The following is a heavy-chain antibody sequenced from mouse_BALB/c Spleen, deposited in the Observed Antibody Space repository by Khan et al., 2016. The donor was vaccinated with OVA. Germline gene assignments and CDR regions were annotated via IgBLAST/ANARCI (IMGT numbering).Heavy chain of an antibody. V-gene: IGHV2-3*01. D-gene: IGHD4-1*01. CDR1: EFSLASYG. CDR2: IWGDGST. J-gene: IGHJ4*01. CDR3: AKWGTGYYAMDY. Sequence: QVQLKESGPGLVAPSQSLSITCTVSEFSLASYGVNWVRQPPGKGLEWLGVIWGDGSTNYHSALRSRLSINKENSKSQVFLKLNSLQTDDTATYYCAKWGTGYYAMDYWGQGTSVTVSS.